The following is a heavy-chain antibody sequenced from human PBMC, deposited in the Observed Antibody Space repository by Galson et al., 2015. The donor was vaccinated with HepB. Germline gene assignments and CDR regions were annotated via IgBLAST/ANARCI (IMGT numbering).Heavy chain of an antibody. CDR1: GFTFSNAW. D-gene: IGHD3-22*01. CDR3: ASMAYDSSGS. CDR2: ISGSGGST. Sequence: SLRLSCAGTGFTFSNAWMAWVRQAPGKGLEWVSAISGSGGSTYYADSVKGRFTISRDNSKNTLYLQMNSLRAEDTAVYYCASMAYDSSGSWGQGTLVTVSS. J-gene: IGHJ5*02. V-gene: IGHV3-23*01.